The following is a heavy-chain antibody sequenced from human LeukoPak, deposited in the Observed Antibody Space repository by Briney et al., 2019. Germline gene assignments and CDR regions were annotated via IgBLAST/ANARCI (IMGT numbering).Heavy chain of an antibody. V-gene: IGHV1-18*04. D-gene: IGHD3-10*01. Sequence: ASVKVFCKASGYYFSNYDISWVRQAPGQGPEWMGWISVYNGNKKYAQKFQGRVTMTTDTSTIRAYIELRSLRSDDTAVYDCTRSDHYYGAGSPPNWFDPWGQGTLVTVSS. J-gene: IGHJ5*02. CDR3: TRSDHYYGAGSPPNWFDP. CDR2: ISVYNGNK. CDR1: GYYFSNYD.